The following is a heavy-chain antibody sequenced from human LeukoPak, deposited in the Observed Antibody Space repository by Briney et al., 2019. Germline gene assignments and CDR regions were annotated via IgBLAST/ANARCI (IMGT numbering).Heavy chain of an antibody. D-gene: IGHD4-17*01. Sequence: SETLSLTCTVSGGSISSYYWSWIRQPPGKGLEWIGYIYYSGSTNYSPSLKSRVTISVDTSKNQFSLKLSSVTAADTAVYYCARSDPTTVTTHFDYWGQGTLVTVSS. J-gene: IGHJ4*02. CDR3: ARSDPTTVTTHFDY. CDR2: IYYSGST. V-gene: IGHV4-59*01. CDR1: GGSISSYY.